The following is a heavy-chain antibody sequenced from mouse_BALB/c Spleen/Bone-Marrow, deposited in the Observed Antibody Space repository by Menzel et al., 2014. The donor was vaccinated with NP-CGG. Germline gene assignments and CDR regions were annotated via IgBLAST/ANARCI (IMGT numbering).Heavy chain of an antibody. CDR2: IYPHTSDT. V-gene: IGHV1S29*02. Sequence: VQLKESGPELVKPGTSVKISCKASGYPFTAYNMHWVKQSHGKSLEWIGYIYPHTSDTGYNQKFRNKATLTVDISSSTAYMVLRSLTSGESAVCYCVRAPPSTAVVTRDYWGQGTTLTVSS. J-gene: IGHJ2*01. CDR1: GYPFTAYN. D-gene: IGHD2-1*01. CDR3: VRAPPSTAVVTRDY.